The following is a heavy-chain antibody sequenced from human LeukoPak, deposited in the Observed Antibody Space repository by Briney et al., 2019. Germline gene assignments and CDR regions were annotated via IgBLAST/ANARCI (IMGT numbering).Heavy chain of an antibody. CDR1: GYSISSGYY. CDR3: AKDVWFGELYHWFDP. D-gene: IGHD3-10*01. J-gene: IGHJ5*02. V-gene: IGHV4-38-2*02. Sequence: SETLSLTCAVSGYSISSGYYWGWIRQPPGKGLEWIGSVYHSGSTYYNPSLKSRVTISVDTSKNQFSLKLSSVTAADTAVYYCAKDVWFGELYHWFDPWGQGTLVTVSS. CDR2: VYHSGST.